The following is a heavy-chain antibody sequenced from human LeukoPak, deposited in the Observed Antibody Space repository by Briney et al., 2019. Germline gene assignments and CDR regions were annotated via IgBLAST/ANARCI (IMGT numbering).Heavy chain of an antibody. CDR2: INHSGST. D-gene: IGHD4-23*01. J-gene: IGHJ4*02. V-gene: IGHV4-34*01. CDR1: GGSFSGYY. Sequence: PSETLSLTCAVYGGSFSGYYWNWIRQPPGKGLEWIGEINHSGSTNYNPSLKSRVTISVDTSKNRFSLKLSSVTAADTAVYYCARTGVTGGYGYWGQGTLVTVSS. CDR3: ARTGVTGGYGY.